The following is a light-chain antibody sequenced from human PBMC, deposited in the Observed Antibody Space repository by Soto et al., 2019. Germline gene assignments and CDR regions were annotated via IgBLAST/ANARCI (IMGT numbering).Light chain of an antibody. V-gene: IGKV1-5*03. Sequence: DIQMPQSPSPLSGSVGDRVTITCRASQPISSWLAWYQQKPGTAPQLLIYKASTLISGVPSRFSGSGAGTEFTLTISSLQPDDFATYYCQHYNSYSEAFGQGTKVELK. CDR3: QHYNSYSEA. CDR2: KAS. J-gene: IGKJ1*01. CDR1: QPISSW.